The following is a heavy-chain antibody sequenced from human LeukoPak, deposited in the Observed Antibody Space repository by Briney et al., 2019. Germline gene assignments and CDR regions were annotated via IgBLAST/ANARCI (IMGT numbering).Heavy chain of an antibody. D-gene: IGHD1-26*01. J-gene: IGHJ4*02. CDR3: ARSLYSGSYKVFDY. V-gene: IGHV4-59*08. Sequence: SETLSLSCTVSGGSISSYYWSWIRRPPGKGLEWIGYIYYSGSTNYNPSLKSRVTISVDTSKNQFSLKLSSVTAADTAVYYCARSLYSGSYKVFDYWGQGTLVTVSS. CDR2: IYYSGST. CDR1: GGSISSYY.